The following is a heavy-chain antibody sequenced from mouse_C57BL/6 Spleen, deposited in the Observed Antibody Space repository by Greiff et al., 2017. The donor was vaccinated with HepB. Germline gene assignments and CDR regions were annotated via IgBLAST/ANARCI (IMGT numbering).Heavy chain of an antibody. V-gene: IGHV1-52*01. CDR3: ALTAQATWAMDY. CDR2: IDPSDSET. CDR1: GYTFTSYW. D-gene: IGHD3-2*02. Sequence: QVQLQQPGAELVRPGSSVKLSCKASGYTFTSYWMHWVKQRPIQGLEWIGNIDPSDSETHYNQKFKDKATLTVDKSSSTAYMQLSSLTSEDSAVYYCALTAQATWAMDYWGQGTSVTVSS. J-gene: IGHJ4*01.